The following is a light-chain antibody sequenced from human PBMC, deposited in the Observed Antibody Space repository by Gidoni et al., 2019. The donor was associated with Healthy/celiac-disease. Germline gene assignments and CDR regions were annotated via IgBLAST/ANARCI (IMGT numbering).Light chain of an antibody. CDR1: QSVSSSY. Sequence: ETVLTHSPRTLSLSPRERATISCRAGQSVSSSYLAWYQQKPGQAPRLLIYGASSRATGIPDRFSCSGSGTDFTLTISRLEPEDFAVYYCQQYGSSPPCSFGQGTKLEIK. CDR3: QQYGSSPPCS. V-gene: IGKV3-20*01. J-gene: IGKJ2*04. CDR2: GAS.